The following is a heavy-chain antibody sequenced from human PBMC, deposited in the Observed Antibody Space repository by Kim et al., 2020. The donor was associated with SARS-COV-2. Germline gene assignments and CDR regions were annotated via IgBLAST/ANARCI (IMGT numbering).Heavy chain of an antibody. CDR1: GLTFSNYG. CDR3: SRQGVNYLEY. Sequence: GGSLRLSCAAAGLTFSNYGMTWVRQAPGKGLEWVSTICYLGTTYYADSVKARFAISRGNCKNTVYLQMTSLRAEDTAVYYCSRQGVNYLEYWGQGIQVTVSS. J-gene: IGHJ4*02. CDR2: ICYLGTT. V-gene: IGHV3-23*01.